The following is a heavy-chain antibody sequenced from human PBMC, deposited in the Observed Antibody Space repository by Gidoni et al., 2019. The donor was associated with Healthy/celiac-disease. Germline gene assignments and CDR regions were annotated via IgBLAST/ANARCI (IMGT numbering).Heavy chain of an antibody. CDR2: IYYSGST. CDR3: ARHLTIFGVVRDPYNWFDP. CDR1: GGSISSSSYY. Sequence: QLQLQESGPGLVKPSETLSLTCTVSGGSISSSSYYWGWIRQPPGKGLEWIGSIYYSGSTYYNPSLKSRVTISVDTSKNQFSLKLSSVTAADTAVYYCARHLTIFGVVRDPYNWFDPWGQGTLVTVSS. D-gene: IGHD3-3*01. V-gene: IGHV4-39*01. J-gene: IGHJ5*02.